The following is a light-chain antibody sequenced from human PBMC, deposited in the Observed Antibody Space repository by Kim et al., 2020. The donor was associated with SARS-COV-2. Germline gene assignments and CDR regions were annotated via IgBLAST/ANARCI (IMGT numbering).Light chain of an antibody. V-gene: IGKV1-39*01. J-gene: IGKJ2*01. CDR1: QTISSY. Sequence: DIQMTQSPSSLSASVGDRVTITCRASQTISSYLNWYQQKPGKAPKLLIYETSSLHSGVPSRFSGSESGIDFTLTISSLQPEDFATYYCQQSYSTPHTFGQGTKLEIK. CDR3: QQSYSTPHT. CDR2: ETS.